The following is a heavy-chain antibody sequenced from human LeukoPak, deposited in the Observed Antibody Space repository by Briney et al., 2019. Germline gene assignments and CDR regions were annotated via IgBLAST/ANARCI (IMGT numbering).Heavy chain of an antibody. CDR3: AKDFTRFGELEIDI. CDR2: ISGSGGST. Sequence: GGSLRLSCAASGFTFSSYAMSWVRQAPGEGLEWVSAISGSGGSTYYADSVKGRFTISRDNSKNTLYLQMNSLRAEDTAVYYCAKDFTRFGELEIDIWGQGTMVTVSS. V-gene: IGHV3-23*01. J-gene: IGHJ3*02. CDR1: GFTFSSYA. D-gene: IGHD3-10*01.